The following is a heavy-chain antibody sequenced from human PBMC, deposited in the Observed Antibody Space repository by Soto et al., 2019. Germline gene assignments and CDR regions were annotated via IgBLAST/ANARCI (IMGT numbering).Heavy chain of an antibody. CDR3: ARRAVGYGGFGY. J-gene: IGHJ4*02. CDR1: GGSISSYY. V-gene: IGHV4-59*01. CDR2: IYDSGST. D-gene: IGHD2-15*01. Sequence: QVQLQESGPGLVKPSETLSLTCTVSGGSISSYYWSWIRQPPGKGLEWIGYIYDSGSTTYNPSLKSRVTISVDMSKNQFSLKLSSVTAADTAVYYCARRAVGYGGFGYWGQGNLVTVSS.